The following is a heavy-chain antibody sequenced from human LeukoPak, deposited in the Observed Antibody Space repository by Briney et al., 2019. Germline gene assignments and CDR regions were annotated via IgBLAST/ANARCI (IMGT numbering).Heavy chain of an antibody. J-gene: IGHJ4*02. D-gene: IGHD3-22*01. CDR1: GGSFSGYY. V-gene: IGHV4-34*01. CDR3: ARHYYDSSGLAY. CDR2: INHSGST. Sequence: SETLSLTCAVYGGSFSGYYWSWIRQPPGKGLEWIGEINHSGSTNYNPSLKSRVTISVDTSKNQFSLKLSSVTAAGTAVYYCARHYYDSSGLAYWGQGTLVTVSS.